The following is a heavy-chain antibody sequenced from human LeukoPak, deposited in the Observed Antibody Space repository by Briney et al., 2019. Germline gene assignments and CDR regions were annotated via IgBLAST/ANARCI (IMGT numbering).Heavy chain of an antibody. CDR1: GGSISSSSYY. CDR3: ARLVRTRRVVNPGGPGYCSGGSCNEDNWFDP. CDR2: IYYSGST. V-gene: IGHV4-39*01. J-gene: IGHJ5*02. D-gene: IGHD2-15*01. Sequence: SETLSLTCTVSGGSISSSSYYWGWIRQPPGKGLEWIGSIYYSGSTYYNPSLKSRVTISVDTSKNQFSLKLSSVTAADTAVYYCARLVRTRRVVNPGGPGYCSGGSCNEDNWFDPWGQGTLVTVSS.